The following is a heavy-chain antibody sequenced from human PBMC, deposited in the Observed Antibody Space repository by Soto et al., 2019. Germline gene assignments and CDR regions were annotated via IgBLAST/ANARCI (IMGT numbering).Heavy chain of an antibody. CDR2: INSDGSST. V-gene: IGHV3-74*01. CDR3: ASDGSSVNFDS. Sequence: EVQLVESGGGLVQPGGSLRLSCAASGFTFRSYWMQWVRQAPGKGLVWVSWINSDGSSTSYADSVKGRFTISRDNAKNTLYLQMNSLRAEDTAVYYCASDGSSVNFDSWGHRTPVTVSS. D-gene: IGHD6-25*01. CDR1: GFTFRSYW. J-gene: IGHJ4*01.